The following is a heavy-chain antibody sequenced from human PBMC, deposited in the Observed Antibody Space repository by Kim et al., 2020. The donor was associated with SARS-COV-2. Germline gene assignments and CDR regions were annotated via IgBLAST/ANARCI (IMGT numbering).Heavy chain of an antibody. CDR1: GYTFTGYY. V-gene: IGHV1-2*06. J-gene: IGHJ3*02. CDR2: INPNSGGT. CDR3: ANLMVYAIQPDAFDI. D-gene: IGHD2-8*01. Sequence: ASVKVSCKASGYTFTGYYMHWVRQAPGQGLEWMGRINPNSGGTNYAQKFQGRVTMTRDTSISTAYMELSRLRSDDTAVYYCANLMVYAIQPDAFDIWGQGTMVTVSS.